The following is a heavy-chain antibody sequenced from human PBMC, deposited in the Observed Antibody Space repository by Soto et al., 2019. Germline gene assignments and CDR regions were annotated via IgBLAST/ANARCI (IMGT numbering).Heavy chain of an antibody. V-gene: IGHV3-33*01. D-gene: IGHD4-17*01. Sequence: QVQLVESGGGVVQPGRSLRLSCAASGFTFSSYGMHWVRQAPGKGLEWVAVIWYDGSNKYYADSVKGRFTISRDNSKNPLYLQMNSLRAEDTAVYYCARGNYGDGEDAFDIWVQGTMVTVSS. J-gene: IGHJ3*02. CDR2: IWYDGSNK. CDR1: GFTFSSYG. CDR3: ARGNYGDGEDAFDI.